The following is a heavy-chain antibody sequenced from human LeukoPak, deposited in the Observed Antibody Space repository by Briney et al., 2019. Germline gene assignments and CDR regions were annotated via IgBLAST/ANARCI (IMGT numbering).Heavy chain of an antibody. J-gene: IGHJ5*02. CDR3: ARALGYCSSTSCYDNWFDP. CDR2: IYSGGST. Sequence: GESLKISCAASGFTVSSNYMSWVRQAPGKGLEWVSVIYSGGSTYYADSVKGRFTISRDNSKNTLYLQMNSLRAEDTAVYYCARALGYCSSTSCYDNWFDPWGQGTLVTVSS. CDR1: GFTVSSNY. D-gene: IGHD2-2*01. V-gene: IGHV3-53*01.